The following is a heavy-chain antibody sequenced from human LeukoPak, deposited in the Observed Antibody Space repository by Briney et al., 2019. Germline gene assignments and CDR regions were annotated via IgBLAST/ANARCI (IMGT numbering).Heavy chain of an antibody. V-gene: IGHV5-51*01. CDR1: GYSFTSYW. CDR3: ARKVSEGAAGIAAAGPTARDWFDP. D-gene: IGHD6-13*01. CDR2: IYPGDSDT. Sequence: GESLKISCKGSGYSFTSYWIGWVRQMPGKGLEWMGIIYPGDSDTRYSPSFQGQVTISADKSISTAYLQWSSLKASDTAMYYCARKVSEGAAGIAAAGPTARDWFDPWGQGTLVTVSS. J-gene: IGHJ5*02.